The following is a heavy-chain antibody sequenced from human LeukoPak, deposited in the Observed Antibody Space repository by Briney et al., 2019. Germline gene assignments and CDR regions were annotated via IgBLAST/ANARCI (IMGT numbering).Heavy chain of an antibody. D-gene: IGHD3-3*01. V-gene: IGHV3-30*02. Sequence: GGSLRLSCAASGFTFSSYGMHWVRQAPGKGLEWVAFIRYDGSNKYYADSVKGRFTISRDNSKNTLYLQMNSLRAEDTAVYYCARDPDSYDFWSGPAFDYWGQGTLVTVSS. CDR2: IRYDGSNK. CDR3: ARDPDSYDFWSGPAFDY. CDR1: GFTFSSYG. J-gene: IGHJ4*02.